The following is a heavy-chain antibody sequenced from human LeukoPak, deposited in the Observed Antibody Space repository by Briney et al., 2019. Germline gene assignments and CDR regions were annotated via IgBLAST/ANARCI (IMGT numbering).Heavy chain of an antibody. J-gene: IGHJ3*02. CDR2: IYSDGTT. CDR3: AKHRGSFFEAFDI. D-gene: IGHD1-26*01. V-gene: IGHV4-39*01. Sequence: SETLSLTCTVSGGSISSYYWGWIRQPPGKGLEWIGSIYSDGTTYYNPSLKSRVSISADTSKNHFSLWLSSVTAADMAVYYCAKHRGSFFEAFDIWGQGTAVSVSS. CDR1: GGSISSYY.